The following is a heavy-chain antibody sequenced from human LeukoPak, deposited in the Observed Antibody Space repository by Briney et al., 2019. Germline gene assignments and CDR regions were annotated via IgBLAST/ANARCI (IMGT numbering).Heavy chain of an antibody. CDR1: GGTFSSCA. Sequence: SVKVSCKASGGTFSSCAISWVRQAPGQGLEWMGGIIPIFGTANYAQKFQGRVTITADESTSTAYMELSSLRSEDTAVYYCASGQYYGSGSYYNVQTGYYYMDVRGKGTTVNVPS. CDR2: IIPIFGTA. CDR3: ASGQYYGSGSYYNVQTGYYYMDV. V-gene: IGHV1-69*13. D-gene: IGHD3-10*01. J-gene: IGHJ6*03.